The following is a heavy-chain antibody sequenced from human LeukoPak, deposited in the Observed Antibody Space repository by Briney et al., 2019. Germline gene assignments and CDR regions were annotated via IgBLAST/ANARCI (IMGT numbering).Heavy chain of an antibody. Sequence: GGSLRLSCAASGFTFSRYAMHCVRQAPGEGREYVSSIRDSGGSTYYANSVKGRFTISRANSKNPLSLQMGSLRPEDMAVYSCARGANVIRYFDWLRGDIWGPGKLVTVSS. CDR3: ARGANVIRYFDWLRGDI. J-gene: IGHJ3*02. CDR2: IRDSGGST. CDR1: GFTFSRYA. D-gene: IGHD3-9*01. V-gene: IGHV3-64*01.